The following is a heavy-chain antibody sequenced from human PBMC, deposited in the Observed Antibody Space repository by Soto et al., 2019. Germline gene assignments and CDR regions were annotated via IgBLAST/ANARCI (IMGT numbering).Heavy chain of an antibody. J-gene: IGHJ4*02. CDR2: INPSGGTT. CDR3: ARGDVDTTMLFDY. D-gene: IGHD5-18*01. Sequence: VQLVQSGAEVKKPGASVTISCKASGYTFYTYYIHWVRQAPGQGLEWMGIINPSGGTTDYAQKSKGRVTVTRDTSASTVFLYLSGLRSADTAVYYCARGDVDTTMLFDYWGQGTLVTVSS. V-gene: IGHV1-46*02. CDR1: GYTFYTYY.